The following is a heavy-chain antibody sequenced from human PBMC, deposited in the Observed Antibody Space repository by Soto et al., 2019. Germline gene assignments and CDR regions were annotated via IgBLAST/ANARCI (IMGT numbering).Heavy chain of an antibody. J-gene: IGHJ6*02. CDR2: IYYSGST. Sequence: PSETLSLTCTVSGGSISSGDYYWSWIRQPPGKGLEWTGYIYYSGSTYYNPSLKSRVTISVDTSKNQFSLKLSSVTAADTAVYYCARDIGFNWNYGNYYYYGMDVWGQGTTVTFSS. CDR3: ARDIGFNWNYGNYYYYGMDV. CDR1: GGSISSGDYY. D-gene: IGHD1-7*01. V-gene: IGHV4-30-4*01.